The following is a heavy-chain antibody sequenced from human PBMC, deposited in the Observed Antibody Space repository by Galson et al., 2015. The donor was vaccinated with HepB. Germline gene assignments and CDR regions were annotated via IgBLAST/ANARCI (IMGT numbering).Heavy chain of an antibody. J-gene: IGHJ4*02. D-gene: IGHD6-13*01. CDR2: ISGSSDIT. Sequence: SLRLSCAASGFTLNTYAMTWVRQAPGKGLELVSHISGSSDITYYADSVRGRFIISRDNSKKTLYLQMNSLRAGDTAVYYCAKDHRRLAAGWHYFDSWGQGTLVTVSS. CDR3: AKDHRRLAAGWHYFDS. CDR1: GFTLNTYA. V-gene: IGHV3-23*01.